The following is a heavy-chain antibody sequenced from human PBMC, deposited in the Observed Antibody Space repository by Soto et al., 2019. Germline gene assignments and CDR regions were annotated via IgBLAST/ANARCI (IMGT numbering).Heavy chain of an antibody. D-gene: IGHD7-27*01. CDR3: ARRWGRTFDY. CDR1: GGSISSYY. CDR2: IYYSGST. Sequence: QVQLQESGPGLVKPSETLSLTCTGSGGSISSYYWSWIRQPPGKGLEWIGNIYYSGSTNSNPSLKSRVTLSVDTSKNQFSLKLSSVPAADPAVYYCARRWGRTFDYWVQGTLVTVSA. V-gene: IGHV4-59*08. J-gene: IGHJ4*02.